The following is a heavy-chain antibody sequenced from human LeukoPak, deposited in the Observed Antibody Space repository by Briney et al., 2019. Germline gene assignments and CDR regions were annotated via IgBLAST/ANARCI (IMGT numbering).Heavy chain of an antibody. CDR2: IYYSGST. CDR1: GGSISSSSYY. Sequence: SETLSLTCTVSGGSISSSSYYWGWIRQPPGKGLEWFGSIYYSGSTYYNPSLKSRVTISVDTSKNQFSLKLSSVTAADTAVYYCAKYCSGGSCFNYWGQGTLVPVSA. D-gene: IGHD2-15*01. CDR3: AKYCSGGSCFNY. J-gene: IGHJ4*02. V-gene: IGHV4-39*01.